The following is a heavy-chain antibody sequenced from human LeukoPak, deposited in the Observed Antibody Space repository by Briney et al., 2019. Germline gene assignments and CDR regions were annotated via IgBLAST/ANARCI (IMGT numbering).Heavy chain of an antibody. Sequence: ASVKVSCKASGYTFTGYYMHWVRQAPGQGLEWMGWINPNSGGTNYAQKFRGRVTMTRDTSISTAYMELSRLRSDDTAVYYCARDRLGYCSSTSCHYYYMDVWGKGTTVTVSS. CDR3: ARDRLGYCSSTSCHYYYMDV. CDR1: GYTFTGYY. D-gene: IGHD2-2*01. V-gene: IGHV1-2*02. CDR2: INPNSGGT. J-gene: IGHJ6*03.